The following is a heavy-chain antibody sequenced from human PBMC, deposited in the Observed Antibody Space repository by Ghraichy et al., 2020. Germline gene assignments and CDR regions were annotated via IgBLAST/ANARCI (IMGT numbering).Heavy chain of an antibody. V-gene: IGHV4-31*03. D-gene: IGHD5-24*01. J-gene: IGHJ4*02. CDR1: GDSISSGGYY. Sequence: QTLSLTCIVSGDSISSGGYYWSWIRQHPETGLEWIGYIYYSGTTYYNPSLKSRVTISVDTSKNQFSLNLSSVTAADTAVYYCARDGDGYNSLDYWGQGTLVTVSS. CDR2: IYYSGTT. CDR3: ARDGDGYNSLDY.